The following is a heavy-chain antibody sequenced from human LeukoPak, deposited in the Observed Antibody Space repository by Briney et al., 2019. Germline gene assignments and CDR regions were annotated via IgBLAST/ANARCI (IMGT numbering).Heavy chain of an antibody. Sequence: PGGSLRLSCVASGFPVNSTYMNWVRQAPGKGLEWVSVIHSGGSTYYADSVKGRFTISRDTSKNMLYLQMNNLRPEDTALYYCARDKKRNSYGHNYYGMDVWGQGTTVTVSS. V-gene: IGHV3-66*02. CDR3: ARDKKRNSYGHNYYGMDV. CDR2: IHSGGST. J-gene: IGHJ6*02. CDR1: GFPVNSTY. D-gene: IGHD5-18*01.